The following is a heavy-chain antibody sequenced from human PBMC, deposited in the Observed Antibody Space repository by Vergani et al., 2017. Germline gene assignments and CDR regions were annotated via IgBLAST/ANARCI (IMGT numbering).Heavy chain of an antibody. D-gene: IGHD5-18*01. CDR2: IKYDGSKK. J-gene: IGHJ5*02. V-gene: IGHV3-7*04. CDR3: AGAHHGYTYGGYISQFDP. CDR1: GFTFSNLW. Sequence: EVQLVASGGGLVQRGGSLRLSCEASGFTFSNLWMTWVRQAPGKGLEWVANIKYDGSKKNYVDSVKGRFTISRDNAKNSLYLQMNNLRVEDTAVYFCAGAHHGYTYGGYISQFDPWGQGTLVTVSS.